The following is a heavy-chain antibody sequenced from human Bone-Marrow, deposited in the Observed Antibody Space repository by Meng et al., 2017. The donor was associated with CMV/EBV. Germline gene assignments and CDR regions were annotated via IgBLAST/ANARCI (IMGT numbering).Heavy chain of an antibody. Sequence: GSLRLSCAVYGGSFSGYYWSWIRQPPGKGLEWIGEINHSGSTNYNPSLKSRVTISVDTSKNQFSLKLSSVTAADTAVYYCASLSRAQGKDYWGQGTLVTVS. V-gene: IGHV4-34*01. CDR2: INHSGST. D-gene: IGHD4-23*01. J-gene: IGHJ4*02. CDR3: ASLSRAQGKDY. CDR1: GGSFSGYY.